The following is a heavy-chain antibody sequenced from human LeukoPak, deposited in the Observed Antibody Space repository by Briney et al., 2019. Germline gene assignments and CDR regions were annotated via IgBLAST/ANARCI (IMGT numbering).Heavy chain of an antibody. CDR2: IWNDGSNE. CDR1: GFTFSSYG. J-gene: IGHJ4*02. Sequence: GGALRLSCAASGFTFSSYGMHWVRQAPGKGLEWVAFIWNDGSNEYYADSVKGRFTISRVNSKNTLYLQMSSLRAEDTALYYCAKDRTNGLNYYFDYWGQGTLVTVSS. V-gene: IGHV3-30*02. CDR3: AKDRTNGLNYYFDY. D-gene: IGHD2-8*01.